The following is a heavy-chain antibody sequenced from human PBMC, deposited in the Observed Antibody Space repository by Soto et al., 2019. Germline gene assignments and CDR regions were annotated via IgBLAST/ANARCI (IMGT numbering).Heavy chain of an antibody. J-gene: IGHJ5*02. CDR2: IYVTGAV. V-gene: IGHV4-31*03. D-gene: IGHD1-1*01. CDR3: ARLRIGTSNYKWFDP. CDR1: GAALNSGNYY. Sequence: PSETLSLTCSVSGAALNSGNYYWSWIRQVPGKGLEWIGHIYVTGAVDYNPSLRYRITISQDTSERQFSLNLRLVTAADTAVYYWARLRIGTSNYKWFDPWGQGTLVTVSS.